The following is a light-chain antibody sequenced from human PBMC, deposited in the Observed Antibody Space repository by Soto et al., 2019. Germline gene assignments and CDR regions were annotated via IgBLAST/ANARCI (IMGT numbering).Light chain of an antibody. Sequence: DIQMTQSPSTLSASVGDRVTITCRASQSISSWLAWYQQKPGKAPNLLIFKASSLESGVPSRFSGSGSGTDFTLTISSLQPDDFATYYCQQFNSSPWTFGQGTRVEI. CDR1: QSISSW. CDR2: KAS. V-gene: IGKV1-5*03. J-gene: IGKJ1*01. CDR3: QQFNSSPWT.